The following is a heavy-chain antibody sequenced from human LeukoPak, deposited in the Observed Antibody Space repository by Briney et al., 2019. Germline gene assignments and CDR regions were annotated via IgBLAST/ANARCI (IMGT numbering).Heavy chain of an antibody. Sequence: GGSLRLSCAASGFTFSSYWMSWVRQAPGKGLGWVANIKQDGSEKYYVDSVKGRFTISKDNAKNSLYLQMNSLRAEDTAVYYCARDLDSYGYSDWGQGTLVTVSS. J-gene: IGHJ4*02. CDR3: ARDLDSYGYSD. V-gene: IGHV3-7*01. CDR2: IKQDGSEK. D-gene: IGHD5-18*01. CDR1: GFTFSSYW.